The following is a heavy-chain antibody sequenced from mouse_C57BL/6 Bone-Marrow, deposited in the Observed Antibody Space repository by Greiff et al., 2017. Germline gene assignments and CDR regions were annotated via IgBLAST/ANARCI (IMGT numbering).Heavy chain of an antibody. CDR3: ADGSSSAWFAY. Sequence: DVHLVESGGDLVKPGGSLKLSCAASGFTFSSYGMSWVRQTPDKRLEWVATISSGGSYTYYPHRVKGRFTITRDNAKNTLYLQMSSQKSEDTAMYYCADGSSSAWFAYWGQGTLVTVSA. V-gene: IGHV5-6*01. CDR2: ISSGGSYT. J-gene: IGHJ3*01. D-gene: IGHD1-1*01. CDR1: GFTFSSYG.